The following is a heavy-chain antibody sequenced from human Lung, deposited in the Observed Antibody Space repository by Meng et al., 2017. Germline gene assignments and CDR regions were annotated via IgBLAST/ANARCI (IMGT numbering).Heavy chain of an antibody. J-gene: IGHJ4*02. Sequence: QVRLQRWGAGLLKPSETLSLTFVVSGWSFSDYYWSWIRQPPGKGLEWIGEINHSGSTNYNPSLESRATISVDTSQNNLSLKLSSVTAADSAVYYCARGPTTMAHDFDYWGQGTLLTVSS. D-gene: IGHD4-11*01. V-gene: IGHV4-34*01. CDR1: GWSFSDYY. CDR2: INHSGST. CDR3: ARGPTTMAHDFDY.